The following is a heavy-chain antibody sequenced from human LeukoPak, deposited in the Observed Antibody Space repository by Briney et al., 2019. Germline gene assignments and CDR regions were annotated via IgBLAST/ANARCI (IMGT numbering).Heavy chain of an antibody. CDR1: VGSMSRYY. V-gene: IGHV4-59*01. CDR3: ARSSTGSYFDY. CDR2: MYYSGST. D-gene: IGHD3-3*02. J-gene: IGHJ4*02. Sequence: PSETLSLTCTVSVGSMSRYYWSWIPQSPGKGLEWIGYMYYSGSTKYNPSLKSRVTISVDTSKNQFSLKLSSVTAADTAVYYCARSSTGSYFDYWGQGTLVTVSS.